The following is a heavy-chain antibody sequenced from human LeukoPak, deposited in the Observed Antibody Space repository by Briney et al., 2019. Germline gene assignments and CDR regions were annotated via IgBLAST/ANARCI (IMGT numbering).Heavy chain of an antibody. Sequence: PGGSLRLSCAASGFTFSSYGMSWVRQAPGKGLEWVSAISGSGGSTYYADSVKGRFTISRDNSKNTLYLQMNSLRAEDTAVYYCAKPSEERRYFDWSADWGQGTLVTVSS. CDR3: AKPSEERRYFDWSAD. CDR2: ISGSGGST. J-gene: IGHJ4*02. D-gene: IGHD3-9*01. V-gene: IGHV3-23*01. CDR1: GFTFSSYG.